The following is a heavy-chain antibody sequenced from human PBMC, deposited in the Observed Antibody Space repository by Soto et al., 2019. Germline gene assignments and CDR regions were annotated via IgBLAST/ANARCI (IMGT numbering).Heavy chain of an antibody. CDR2: ISSSSSTI. V-gene: IGHV3-48*02. CDR3: ARGVISDSSGYYYVGWDY. J-gene: IGHJ4*02. CDR1: GFTFSSYS. D-gene: IGHD3-22*01. Sequence: PGGSLRLSCAASGFTFSSYSMNWVRQAPGKGLEWVSYISSSSSTIYYADSVKGRFTISRDNAKNPLYLQMNSLRDEDTAVYYCARGVISDSSGYYYVGWDYWGQGTLVTVSS.